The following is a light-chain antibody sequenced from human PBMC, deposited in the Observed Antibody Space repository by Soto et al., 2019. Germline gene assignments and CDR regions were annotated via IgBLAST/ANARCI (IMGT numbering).Light chain of an antibody. CDR3: SSYAGSNNLV. Sequence: QSVLTQPPSASGSPGQSVTISRTGTSSDVGGYNYVSWYQQHPGKAPKLIIYEVSKRPSGVPDRFSGSKSGNTASLTVSGLQAEDEADYYCSSYAGSNNLVFGGGTKLTVL. J-gene: IGLJ3*02. CDR1: SSDVGGYNY. V-gene: IGLV2-8*01. CDR2: EVS.